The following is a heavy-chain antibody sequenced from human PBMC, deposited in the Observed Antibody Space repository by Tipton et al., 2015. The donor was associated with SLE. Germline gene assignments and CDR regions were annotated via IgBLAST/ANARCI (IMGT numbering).Heavy chain of an antibody. CDR3: ARHKTGTRAFDY. CDR1: GGTVNGYY. CDR2: INHRAST. Sequence: TLSLTCAVYGGTVNGYYWSWIRQPPGKGLERIGEINHRASTNYNPSLKSRVTMSVDMSRNQFSLKLTSVTAADTAVFYCARHKTGTRAFDYWGQGTLVTVSS. V-gene: IGHV4-34*01. J-gene: IGHJ4*02.